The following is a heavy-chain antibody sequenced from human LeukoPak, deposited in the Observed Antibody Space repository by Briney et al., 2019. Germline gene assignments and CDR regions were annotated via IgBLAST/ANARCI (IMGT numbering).Heavy chain of an antibody. Sequence: SETLSLTCTVSGGSISSYYWSWIRQPPGKGLEWIGYIYYSGSTYYNPSLKSRVTISVDTSKNQFSLKLSSVTAADTAVYYCARGGEGATVFDYWGQGTLVTVSS. V-gene: IGHV4-30-4*08. J-gene: IGHJ4*02. CDR3: ARGGEGATVFDY. CDR2: IYYSGST. D-gene: IGHD1-26*01. CDR1: GGSISSYY.